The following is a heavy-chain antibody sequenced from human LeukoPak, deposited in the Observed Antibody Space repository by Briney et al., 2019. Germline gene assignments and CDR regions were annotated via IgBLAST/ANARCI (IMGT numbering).Heavy chain of an antibody. V-gene: IGHV6-1*01. CDR2: IYYRSKWYN. CDR3: ARDGSDSTGYYYAL. CDR1: GDSVSSKSAG. D-gene: IGHD3-22*01. Sequence: SQTLSLTCDISGDSVSSKSAGWNWIRQSPSRGPEWLGRIYYRSKWYNDYEGSVRSRISINPDTSKNQFTLQLSSVTPDDTAVYYCARDGSDSTGYYYALWGQGTLVTVSS. J-gene: IGHJ4*02.